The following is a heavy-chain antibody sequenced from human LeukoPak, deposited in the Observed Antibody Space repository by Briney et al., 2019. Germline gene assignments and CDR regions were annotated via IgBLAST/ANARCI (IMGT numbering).Heavy chain of an antibody. D-gene: IGHD4-23*01. CDR2: IIPIFGIA. V-gene: IGHV1-69*04. J-gene: IGHJ4*02. CDR3: ARDRHDYGGKVSIDY. CDR1: GGTFSSYA. Sequence: ASVKVSCKASGGTFSSYAISWVRQAPGQGPEWMGRIIPIFGIANYAQKFQGRVTITADKSTSTAYMELSSLRSEDTAVYYCARDRHDYGGKVSIDYWGQGTLVTVSS.